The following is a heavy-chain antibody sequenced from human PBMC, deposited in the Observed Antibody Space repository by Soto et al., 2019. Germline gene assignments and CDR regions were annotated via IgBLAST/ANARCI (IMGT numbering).Heavy chain of an antibody. Sequence: SETLSITCPVSGRYIRSGGYYWSWARQPPGKDVEDIGYIYYTGSTYYNPSLNSRLTMSVDTDKNQFSLKLSSVTAADTAVYYCVRRLAVKPRYYFDYWGQGTLVTVSS. V-gene: IGHV4-30-4*01. J-gene: IGHJ4*02. CDR3: VRRLAVKPRYYFDY. D-gene: IGHD6-19*01. CDR1: GRYIRSGGYY. CDR2: IYYTGST.